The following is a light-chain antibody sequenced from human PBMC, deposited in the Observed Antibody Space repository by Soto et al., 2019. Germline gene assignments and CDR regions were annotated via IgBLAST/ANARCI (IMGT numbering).Light chain of an antibody. CDR2: LAS. CDR3: HQYGDAPQT. V-gene: IGKV3-20*01. J-gene: IGKJ2*01. CDR1: QSVSGNY. Sequence: NVLAQSPGTLSLSPGERATLSCRASQSVSGNYFAWYQQKPGQAPRLLIYLASTRPNGIPDRFSGSGSGTDFTLSISRLEPEDSAVYDCHQYGDAPQTFGQGNKLEIK.